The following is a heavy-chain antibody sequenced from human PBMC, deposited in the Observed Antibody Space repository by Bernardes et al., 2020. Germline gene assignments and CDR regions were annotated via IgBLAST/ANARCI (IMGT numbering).Heavy chain of an antibody. CDR2: IYRGGST. V-gene: IGHV3-66*01. CDR3: VRKTYCCGDCYPEDSDAFDI. Sequence: LRLACAASGFTVSSNYMSWVRQGPGKGLEWVAVIYRGGSTYYAEFVKGRFTISRDNSKNTLYLQMNSLRAEDTAVYYCVRKTYCCGDCYPEDSDAFDIWGPYTMFVVSS. D-gene: IGHD2-21*01. J-gene: IGHJ3*02. CDR1: GFTVSSNY.